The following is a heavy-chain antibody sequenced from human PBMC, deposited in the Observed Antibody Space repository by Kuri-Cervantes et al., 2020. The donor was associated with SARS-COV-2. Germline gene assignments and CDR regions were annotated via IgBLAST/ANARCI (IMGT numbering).Heavy chain of an antibody. D-gene: IGHD6-13*01. V-gene: IGHV4-39*01. CDR3: ARVRYSSSWYGTRFWFDP. CDR2: IYYSGNT. CDR1: GGSISGSSSYY. Sequence: SETLSLTCTVSGGSISGSSSYYWGWIRQPPGKGLEWIGTIYYSGNTYYKPSLKGRVTISVDTSKNQFSLKLSSVTAADTAVYYCARVRYSSSWYGTRFWFDPWGQGTLVTVSS. J-gene: IGHJ5*02.